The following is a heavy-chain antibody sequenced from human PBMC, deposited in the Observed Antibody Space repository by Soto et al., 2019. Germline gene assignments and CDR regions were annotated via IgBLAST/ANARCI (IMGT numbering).Heavy chain of an antibody. V-gene: IGHV4-30-4*01. CDR3: AREIIPLTTDWYFDL. CDR1: GGSISGGGYY. J-gene: IGHJ2*01. Sequence: QVQLQESGPGLVKPSETLSLTCTVSGGSISGGGYYWSWIRQPPGKGLEWIGYTYDSGRTYYNPSLKSRISISVDTSKNQFSLRLTSVTAADTAVYYCAREIIPLTTDWYFDLLGRGTLVTVSS. CDR2: TYDSGRT. D-gene: IGHD4-17*01.